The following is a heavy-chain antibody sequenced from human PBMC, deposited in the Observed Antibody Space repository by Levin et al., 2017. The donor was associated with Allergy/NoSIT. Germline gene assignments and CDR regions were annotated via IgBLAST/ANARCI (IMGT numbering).Heavy chain of an antibody. D-gene: IGHD5-18*01. CDR2: IGNRGGNT. CDR3: AKDRDNYGWDFDY. CDR1: GFTFSNYA. Sequence: GESLKISCGASGFTFSNYAMNWVRQAPGKGLEWVSSIGNRGGNTYYADSVKGRFTISRDNSQDTLYLQMNSLRVEDTAVYYCAKDRDNYGWDFDYWGRGSLVTVSS. J-gene: IGHJ4*02. V-gene: IGHV3-23*01.